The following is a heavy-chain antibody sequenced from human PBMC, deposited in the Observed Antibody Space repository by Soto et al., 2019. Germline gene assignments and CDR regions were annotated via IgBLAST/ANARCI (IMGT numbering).Heavy chain of an antibody. V-gene: IGHV3-7*01. CDR3: ARHRGWYGDSFDAFDI. CDR1: GFTFSSYW. D-gene: IGHD2-21*01. Sequence: GGSLRLSCAASGFTFSSYWMSWVRQAPGKGLECVANIKQDGSEKYYVDSVKGRFTISRDNAKNSLYLQMNSLRAEDTAVYYCARHRGWYGDSFDAFDIWGPGTMVTVSS. CDR2: IKQDGSEK. J-gene: IGHJ3*02.